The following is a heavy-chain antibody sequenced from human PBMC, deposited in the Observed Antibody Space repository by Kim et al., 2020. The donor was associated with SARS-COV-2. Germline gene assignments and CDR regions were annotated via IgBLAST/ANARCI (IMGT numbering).Heavy chain of an antibody. V-gene: IGHV1-18*04. CDR3: AREIGYCSSTSCYEEAEYFQH. Sequence: ASVKVSCKASGYTFTSYGISWVRQAPGQGLEWMGWISAYNGNTNYAQKLQGRVTMTTDTSTSTAYMELRSLRSDDTAVYYCAREIGYCSSTSCYEEAEYFQHWGQGTLVTVSS. D-gene: IGHD2-2*01. J-gene: IGHJ1*01. CDR2: ISAYNGNT. CDR1: GYTFTSYG.